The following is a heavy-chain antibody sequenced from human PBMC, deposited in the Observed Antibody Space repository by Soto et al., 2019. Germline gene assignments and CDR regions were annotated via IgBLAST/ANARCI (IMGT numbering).Heavy chain of an antibody. CDR3: ARSRAFDV. CDR1: GFTFSSYA. CDR2: ISGSGGST. Sequence: GGSLRFSCAASGFTFSSYAMSWVRQSPGKGLEWVSAISGSGGSTYYADSVKGRFAISRDNSKNTLYLQINSLRAEDTAVYYCARSRAFDVWGQGTMVTVSS. V-gene: IGHV3-23*01. J-gene: IGHJ3*01.